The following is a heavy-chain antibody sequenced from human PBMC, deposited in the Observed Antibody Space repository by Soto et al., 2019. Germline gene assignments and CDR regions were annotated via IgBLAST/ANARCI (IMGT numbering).Heavy chain of an antibody. CDR3: ARFVRSCSGTTCYTRADV. CDR1: GGSITRGVPY. V-gene: IGHV4-31*03. D-gene: IGHD2-2*02. Sequence: PSETLSLACTVSGGSITRGVPYWNWIRQHPGKGLEWIGFIYYSGSTNSNPSLKSRVTMSVDTSKNQFSLKLRSVIVADTAVYHCARFVRSCSGTTCYTRADVWGQGTTVTVSS. CDR2: IYYSGST. J-gene: IGHJ6*02.